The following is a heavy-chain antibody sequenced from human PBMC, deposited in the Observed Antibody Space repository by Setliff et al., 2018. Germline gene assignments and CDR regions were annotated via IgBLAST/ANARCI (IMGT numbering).Heavy chain of an antibody. CDR2: IITNTGKT. Sequence: ASVKVSCKASGYTFSTYGLHWVRQAPGQGPEWMGMIITNTGKTSYAQKLQGRVTMTTDTSTGTGYMELRSLRSDDTAVYFCARFGGSCSSSSCYASDLWGQGTMVT. CDR1: GYTFSTYG. CDR3: ARFGGSCSSSSCYASDL. V-gene: IGHV1-18*01. J-gene: IGHJ3*01. D-gene: IGHD2-2*01.